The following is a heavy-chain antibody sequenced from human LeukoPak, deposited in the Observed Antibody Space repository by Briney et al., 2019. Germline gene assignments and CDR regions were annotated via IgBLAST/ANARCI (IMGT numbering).Heavy chain of an antibody. CDR1: AGSISSGGYY. D-gene: IGHD5/OR15-5a*01. Sequence: SETLSLTCTVSAGSISSGGYYWRWIRQHPGRGLEWIGYIYYSGSTYYNPSLKSRVTISVDTSKNQFSLKLSSVTAADTAVYYCARGKRGFYVFDYWGQGTLVTVSS. V-gene: IGHV4-31*03. J-gene: IGHJ4*02. CDR2: IYYSGST. CDR3: ARGKRGFYVFDY.